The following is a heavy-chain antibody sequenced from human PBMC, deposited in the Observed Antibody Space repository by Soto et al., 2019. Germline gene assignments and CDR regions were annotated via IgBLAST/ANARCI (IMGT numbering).Heavy chain of an antibody. J-gene: IGHJ4*02. CDR1: GFTFSNYY. D-gene: IGHD1-1*01. CDR3: PRTTKFDY. V-gene: IGHV3-11*03. Sequence: GGSLRLSCAGSGFTFSNYYMSWIRRAPGKGLEWVSTISSSGVYTDYADSVKGRFTISRDNVDNSLHLQMNSLRADDTAVYYCPRTTKFDYGGKGTQVTVP. CDR2: ISSSGVYT.